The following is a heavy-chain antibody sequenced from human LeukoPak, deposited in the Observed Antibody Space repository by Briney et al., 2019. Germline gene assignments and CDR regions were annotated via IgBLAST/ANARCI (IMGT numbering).Heavy chain of an antibody. D-gene: IGHD5-12*01. Sequence: SETLSLTCAVYGGSFSGYYWSWIRQPPGKGLEWIGEINHSGSTNYNPSLKSRVTISVDTSKNQFSLKLSSVTAADTAVYFCARDQRSGYSGYDYHYYYYMDVWGKGTTVTVSS. CDR3: ARDQRSGYSGYDYHYYYYMDV. CDR2: INHSGST. J-gene: IGHJ6*03. CDR1: GGSFSGYY. V-gene: IGHV4-34*01.